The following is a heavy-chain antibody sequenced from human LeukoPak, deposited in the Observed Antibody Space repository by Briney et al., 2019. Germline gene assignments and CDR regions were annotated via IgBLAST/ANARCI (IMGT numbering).Heavy chain of an antibody. CDR2: INSDGSWT. J-gene: IGHJ3*02. CDR3: ARTVEMATDKDAFDI. D-gene: IGHD5-24*01. V-gene: IGHV3-74*01. CDR1: GNYW. Sequence: GGSLRLSCAASGNYWMHWVRQAPGKGLVWVSHINSDGSWTSYADSVKGRFTISKDNAKNTVYLQMNSLRAEDTAVYYCARTVEMATDKDAFDIWGQGTMVTVSS.